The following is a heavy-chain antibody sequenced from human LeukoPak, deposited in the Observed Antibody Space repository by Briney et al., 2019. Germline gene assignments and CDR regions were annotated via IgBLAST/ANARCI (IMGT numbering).Heavy chain of an antibody. CDR1: GGSISSGGYS. V-gene: IGHV4-30-2*01. J-gene: IGHJ6*02. Sequence: SETLSLTCTVSGGSISSGGYSWSWIRQPPGKGLEWIGYIYHSGSTYYNPSLKSRVTISVDRSKNQFSLKLSSVTAADTAVYYCARDSDFWSGYGMDVWGQGTTVTVSS. CDR3: ARDSDFWSGYGMDV. CDR2: IYHSGST. D-gene: IGHD3-3*01.